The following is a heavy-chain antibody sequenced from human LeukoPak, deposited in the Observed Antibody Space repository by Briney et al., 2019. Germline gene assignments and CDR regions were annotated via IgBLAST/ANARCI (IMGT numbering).Heavy chain of an antibody. CDR2: INPNSGGT. CDR1: GYTFTGYY. CDR3: AREMDTAMVTWDY. J-gene: IGHJ4*02. V-gene: IGHV1-2*02. Sequence: ASVKVSCKASGYTFTGYYMHWVRQAPGQGLEWMGWINPNSGGTNYAQKFQGRVTMTRDTSISTAYMELSRLRSDDTAVYYCAREMDTAMVTWDYWGQGTLVTVSS. D-gene: IGHD5-18*01.